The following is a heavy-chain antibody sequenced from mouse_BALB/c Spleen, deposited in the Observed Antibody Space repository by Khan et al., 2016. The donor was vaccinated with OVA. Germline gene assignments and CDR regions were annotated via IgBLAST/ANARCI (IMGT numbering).Heavy chain of an antibody. V-gene: IGHV1-20*02. CDR3: TRIYRSDFDY. Sequence: EVQLQQSGPELVRPGASVKISCKASGYSFTGYFMNWVMQSHGKSLEWIGRINPHIGETFYNQRFKDKVTLTVDESSNKAHMELRSLASEDSAVYYCTRIYRSDFDYWGQGTTPTVSS. CDR2: INPHIGET. CDR1: GYSFTGYF. D-gene: IGHD1-1*01. J-gene: IGHJ2*01.